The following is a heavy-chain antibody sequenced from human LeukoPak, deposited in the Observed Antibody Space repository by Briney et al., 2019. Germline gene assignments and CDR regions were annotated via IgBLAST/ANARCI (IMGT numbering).Heavy chain of an antibody. CDR1: GFTFSSYS. V-gene: IGHV3-21*01. J-gene: IGHJ4*02. CDR2: ISSSSSYI. CDR3: ASLDSSGYFYFDY. Sequence: GGSLRLSCAASGFTFSSYSMNWVRQAPGKGLEWVSSISSSSSYIYYADSVKGRFTISRDNAKNSLYLQMNSLRAEDTAVYYCASLDSSGYFYFDYWGQGTLVTVSS. D-gene: IGHD3-22*01.